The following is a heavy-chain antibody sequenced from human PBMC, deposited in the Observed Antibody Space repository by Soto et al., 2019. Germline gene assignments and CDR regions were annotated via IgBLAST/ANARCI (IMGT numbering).Heavy chain of an antibody. CDR2: ISGSGGST. CDR3: AKSKGYYYYYGMDV. CDR1: GFTFSSYA. Sequence: RLSCAASGFTFSSYAMSWVRQAPGKGLEWVSAISGSGGSTYYADSVKGRFTISRDNSKNTLYLQMNSLRAEDTAVYYCAKSKGYYYYYGMDVWGQGTTVTVSS. J-gene: IGHJ6*02. V-gene: IGHV3-23*01.